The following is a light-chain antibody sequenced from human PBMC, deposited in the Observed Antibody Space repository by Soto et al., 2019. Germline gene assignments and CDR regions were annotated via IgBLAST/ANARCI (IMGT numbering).Light chain of an antibody. CDR3: QQYHSSPTLT. CDR1: HILLSSSTTKNH. CDR2: WAS. Sequence: DIVXTQSPDALAVSLGERATVRCKSSHILLSSSTTKNHLAWYQQKPGQPPRLLIYWASTRVSGVHDRFSGSGSGTDFTLNISSLQAEDVAVYYCQQYHSSPTLTVGGGTQ. V-gene: IGKV4-1*01. J-gene: IGKJ4*02.